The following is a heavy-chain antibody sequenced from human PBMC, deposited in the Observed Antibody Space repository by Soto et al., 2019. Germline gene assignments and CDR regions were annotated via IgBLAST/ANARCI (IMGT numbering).Heavy chain of an antibody. CDR3: ARPRAVAYNWFDP. CDR1: GGSISSSSYY. CDR2: IYYSGST. V-gene: IGHV4-39*01. D-gene: IGHD6-19*01. Sequence: KPSETLSLTCTVSGGSISSSSYYWGWIRQPPGKGLEWIGSIYYSGSTYYNPSLKSRVTISVDTSKNQFSLKLSSVTAADTAVYYCARPRAVAYNWFDPWGQGTLVTVSS. J-gene: IGHJ5*02.